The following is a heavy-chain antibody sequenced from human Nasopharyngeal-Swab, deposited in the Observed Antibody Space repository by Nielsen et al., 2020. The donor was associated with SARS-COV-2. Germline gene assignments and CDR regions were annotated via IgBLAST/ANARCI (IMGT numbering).Heavy chain of an antibody. CDR2: IYYSGST. V-gene: IGHV4-30-4*01. CDR3: ARDGYDFWSGYLRGTGRYYYYYMDV. D-gene: IGHD3-3*01. J-gene: IGHJ6*03. Sequence: WIRQPPGKGLEWIGYIYYSGSTYYNPSLKSRVTISVDTSKNQFSLKLSSVTAADTAVYYCARDGYDFWSGYLRGTGRYYYYYMDVWGKGTTVTV.